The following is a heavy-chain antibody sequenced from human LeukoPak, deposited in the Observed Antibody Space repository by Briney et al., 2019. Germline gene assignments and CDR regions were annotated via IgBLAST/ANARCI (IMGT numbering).Heavy chain of an antibody. J-gene: IGHJ6*03. Sequence: GGSLRLSCAASGFTFSDYYMSWIRQAPGKGLEWVSYIRTSGTTIYHADSVKGRFTISRDNAKNSLYLQMNSLRAEDTAVYYCARDNFSGDSSGYYSNYYYYMDVWGKGTTVTISS. CDR2: IRTSGTTI. D-gene: IGHD3-22*01. CDR1: GFTFSDYY. V-gene: IGHV3-11*04. CDR3: ARDNFSGDSSGYYSNYYYYMDV.